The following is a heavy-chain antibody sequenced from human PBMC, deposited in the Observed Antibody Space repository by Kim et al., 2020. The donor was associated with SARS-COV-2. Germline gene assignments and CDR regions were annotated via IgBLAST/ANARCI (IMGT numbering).Heavy chain of an antibody. Sequence: YYADSVKGRFTISRDNSKNTLYLQMSSLRAEDTAVYYCVKAARGSYNFDYWGQGTLVTVSS. CDR3: VKAARGSYNFDY. D-gene: IGHD1-26*01. J-gene: IGHJ4*02. V-gene: IGHV3-64D*09.